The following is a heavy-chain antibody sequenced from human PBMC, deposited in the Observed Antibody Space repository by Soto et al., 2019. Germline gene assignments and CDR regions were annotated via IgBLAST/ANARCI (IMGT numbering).Heavy chain of an antibody. CDR1: GFTFSSYA. J-gene: IGHJ6*02. V-gene: IGHV3-30-3*01. CDR2: ISYDGSNK. CDR3: ARDLAWGAIVVVPAAIFGYYYYGMDV. D-gene: IGHD2-2*02. Sequence: QVQLVESGGGVVQPGRSLRLSCAASGFTFSSYAMHWVRQAPGKGLEWVAVISYDGSNKYYADSVKGRFTISRDNSKNTLYLQMNSLRAEDTAVYYCARDLAWGAIVVVPAAIFGYYYYGMDVWGQGTTVTVSS.